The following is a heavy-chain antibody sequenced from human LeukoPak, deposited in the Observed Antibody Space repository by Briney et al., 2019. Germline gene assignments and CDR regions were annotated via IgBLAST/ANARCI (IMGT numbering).Heavy chain of an antibody. CDR2: IYYSGST. D-gene: IGHD4-11*01. J-gene: IGHJ5*02. CDR3: ARGSTYSNYAGHWFDP. Sequence: SQTLSLTCTVSGGSISSGGYYWSWIRRHPGKGLEWIGYIYYSGSTYYNPSLKSRVTISVDTSKNQFSLKLSSVTAADTAVYYCARGSTYSNYAGHWFDPWGQGTLVTVSS. V-gene: IGHV4-31*03. CDR1: GGSISSGGYY.